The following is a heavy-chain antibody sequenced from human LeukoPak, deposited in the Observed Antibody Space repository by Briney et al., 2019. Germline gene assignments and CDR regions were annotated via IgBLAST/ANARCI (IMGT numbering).Heavy chain of an antibody. Sequence: GSSVKVSCKASGGTFSSYAISWVRQAPGQGLEWMGRIIPILGIANYAQKFQGRVTITADKSTSTAYMELSSLRSEDTAVYYCARGGRKLGYSNYYYYYYMDVWGKGTTVTVSS. D-gene: IGHD4-11*01. J-gene: IGHJ6*03. CDR3: ARGGRKLGYSNYYYYYYMDV. CDR2: IIPILGIA. CDR1: GGTFSSYA. V-gene: IGHV1-69*04.